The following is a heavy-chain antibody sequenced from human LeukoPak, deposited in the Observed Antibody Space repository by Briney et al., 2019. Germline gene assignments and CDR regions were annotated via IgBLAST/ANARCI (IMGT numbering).Heavy chain of an antibody. CDR3: ARQVAAGYSSGWPLDY. CDR1: GGSISSYY. D-gene: IGHD6-19*01. J-gene: IGHJ4*02. Sequence: SETLSLTCTVSGGSISSYYWSWVRQPPGKGLEWIGYIYYSGSTNYNPSLTSRVTISVDTSKNQFSLKLSSVTAADTAVYYCARQVAAGYSSGWPLDYWGQGTLVTVSS. V-gene: IGHV4-59*08. CDR2: IYYSGST.